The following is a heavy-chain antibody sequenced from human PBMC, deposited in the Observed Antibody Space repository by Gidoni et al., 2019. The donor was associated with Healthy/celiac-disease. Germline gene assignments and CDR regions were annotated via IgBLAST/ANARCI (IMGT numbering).Heavy chain of an antibody. J-gene: IGHJ4*02. D-gene: IGHD3-22*01. CDR1: GFTFSSYA. CDR2: ISGSGGST. V-gene: IGHV3-23*01. CDR3: AKDPRSGSGSGYYWRTYYFDY. Sequence: EVQLLESGGGLVQPGGSLRLSCAASGFTFSSYAMSWVRQAPGKGLEWVSAISGSGGSTYYADSVKGRFTISRDNAKNTLYLQMNSLRAEDMAVYYCAKDPRSGSGSGYYWRTYYFDYWGQGTLVTVSS.